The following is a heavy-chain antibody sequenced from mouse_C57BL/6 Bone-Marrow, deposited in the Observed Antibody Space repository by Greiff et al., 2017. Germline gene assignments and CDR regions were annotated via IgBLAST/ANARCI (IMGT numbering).Heavy chain of an antibody. V-gene: IGHV1-81*01. CDR2: IDPRSGYT. CDR3: ARESITTGVDY. Sequence: VQLQQSGAELARPGASVKLSCKASGYTFTSYGISWVKQRTGQGLEWIGEIDPRSGYTYYNEKFKGKATLTADKSSSTAYMELPILTSERTPVYFCARESITTGVDYWGQGTTLTLSS. D-gene: IGHD2-4*01. J-gene: IGHJ2*01. CDR1: GYTFTSYG.